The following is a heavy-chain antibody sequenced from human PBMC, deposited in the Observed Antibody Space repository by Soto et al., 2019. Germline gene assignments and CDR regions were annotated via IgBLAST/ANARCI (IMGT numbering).Heavy chain of an antibody. D-gene: IGHD6-19*01. Sequence: QSLSLTCVLEAGSLSQSYCVWVRQFPGKGLEWIGKIKHSGSSNYNPSLRSRVSISVDMSKKQFSLRLTSVTAADTAMYYCARGGSSDWQVALDCWGQGTMVSVPS. CDR2: IKHSGSS. CDR3: ARGGSSDWQVALDC. V-gene: IGHV4-34*01. J-gene: IGHJ3*01. CDR1: AGSLSQSY.